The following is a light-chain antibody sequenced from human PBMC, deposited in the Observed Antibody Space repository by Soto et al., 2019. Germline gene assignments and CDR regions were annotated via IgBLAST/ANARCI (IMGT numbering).Light chain of an antibody. Sequence: QSVLTQPASVSGSPGQSITISCTGTSSDVGGYDYVSWYQQHPDKAPKLIIYEVTDRPSGVSSRFSGSKSGNTASLTISGLQAEDEADYYCSSLTSGSTRVFGTGTKLTVL. CDR3: SSLTSGSTRV. J-gene: IGLJ1*01. CDR2: EVT. V-gene: IGLV2-14*01. CDR1: SSDVGGYDY.